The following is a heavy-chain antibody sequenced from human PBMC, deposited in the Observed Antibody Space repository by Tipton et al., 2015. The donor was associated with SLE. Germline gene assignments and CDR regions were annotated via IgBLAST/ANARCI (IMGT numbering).Heavy chain of an antibody. Sequence: GSLRLSCTVSGGSISSYYWSWIRQPPGKGLEWIGYIYYSGSTNYNPSLKSRVTISVDTSKNQFSLKLSSVTAADTAVYYCARGPRGWSFYFYYVGVWGKGTTVTVSS. D-gene: IGHD3-10*01. CDR3: ARGPRGWSFYFYYVGV. J-gene: IGHJ6*03. V-gene: IGHV4-59*01. CDR1: GGSISSYY. CDR2: IYYSGST.